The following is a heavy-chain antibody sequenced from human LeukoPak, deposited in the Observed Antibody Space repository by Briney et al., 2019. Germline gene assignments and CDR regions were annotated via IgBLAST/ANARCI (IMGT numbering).Heavy chain of an antibody. D-gene: IGHD6-13*01. CDR1: GGSVSRGGYY. Sequence: SETLSLTCTVSGGSVSRGGYYWSWIRQHPGKGLEWIGYIYYSGSTYYNPSLKSRVTISVDTSKNQFSLKLSSVTAADTAVYYCARDESGSFSFDYWGQGTLVTVSS. V-gene: IGHV4-31*03. CDR3: ARDESGSFSFDY. J-gene: IGHJ4*02. CDR2: IYYSGST.